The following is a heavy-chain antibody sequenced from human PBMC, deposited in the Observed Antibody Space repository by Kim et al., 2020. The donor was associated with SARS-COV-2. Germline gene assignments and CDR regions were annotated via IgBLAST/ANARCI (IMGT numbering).Heavy chain of an antibody. Sequence: GGSLRLSCAASGFTFSSYAMSWVRQAPGKGLEWVSAISGSGGSTYYADSVKGRFTISRDNSKNTLYLQMNSLRAEDTAVYYCAVTRARFIGVFGWESSYYFDYWGQGTLVTVSS. D-gene: IGHD2-21*01. CDR3: AVTRARFIGVFGWESSYYFDY. CDR1: GFTFSSYA. V-gene: IGHV3-23*01. J-gene: IGHJ4*02. CDR2: ISGSGGST.